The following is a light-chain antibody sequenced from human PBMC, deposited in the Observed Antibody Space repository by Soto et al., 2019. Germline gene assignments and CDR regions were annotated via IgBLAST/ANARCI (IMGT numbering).Light chain of an antibody. J-gene: IGLJ2*01. CDR3: GTWDSGLSAV. CDR1: SSNIGNNY. Sequence: QSVLTQPPSVSAAPGQKVTISCSGSSSNIGNNYVSWYQQLPGTAPKLLIYENNKRPSGIPDRFSGSKSGTSATLGITGLQTGDEADYYCGTWDSGLSAVFGGGTQLTVL. CDR2: ENN. V-gene: IGLV1-51*02.